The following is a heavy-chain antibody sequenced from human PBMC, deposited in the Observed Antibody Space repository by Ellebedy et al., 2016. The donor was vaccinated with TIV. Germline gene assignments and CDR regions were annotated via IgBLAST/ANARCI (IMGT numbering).Heavy chain of an antibody. J-gene: IGHJ4*02. CDR3: TRENDYEAAFDY. D-gene: IGHD4-17*01. V-gene: IGHV1-18*04. CDR2: ISTNTGYT. Sequence: ASVKVSCKASGYTFTSHRISWVRQAPGRELAWMGWISTNTGYTNYAQQFQGRVTMTTDSSTTTVYMKLRSLTSADTAVYYCTRENDYEAAFDYWGQGTLVTVSS. CDR1: GYTFTSHR.